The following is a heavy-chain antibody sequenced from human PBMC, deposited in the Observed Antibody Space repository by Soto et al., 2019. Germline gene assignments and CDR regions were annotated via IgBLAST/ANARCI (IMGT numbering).Heavy chain of an antibody. V-gene: IGHV4-39*01. CDR2: IYYSGST. CDR1: GGSISSSSYY. D-gene: IGHD2-2*01. Sequence: SETLSLTCSVSGGSISSSSYYWGWIRQPPGMGLEWIGSIYYSGSTYYNPSLKSRDTISVDTSKNQFSLKLSSLTAADTAVYYCARREGYCSSTTCLNWFDPWGQGTLVTVSS. J-gene: IGHJ5*02. CDR3: ARREGYCSSTTCLNWFDP.